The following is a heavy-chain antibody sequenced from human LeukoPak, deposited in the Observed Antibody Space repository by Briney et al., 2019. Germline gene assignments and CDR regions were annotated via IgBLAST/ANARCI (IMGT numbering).Heavy chain of an antibody. CDR3: ARVFYCSSTSCPLSFFDY. J-gene: IGHJ4*02. Sequence: PSETLSLTCTVSGDSMSDYFWTWIRQPPGKGLEWIGYAADSGSTNYNPSLKSRVTISVDTSKNQFSPKLSSVTAADTAVYYCARVFYCSSTSCPLSFFDYWGQGTLVTVSS. V-gene: IGHV4-59*12. D-gene: IGHD2-2*01. CDR2: AADSGST. CDR1: GDSMSDYF.